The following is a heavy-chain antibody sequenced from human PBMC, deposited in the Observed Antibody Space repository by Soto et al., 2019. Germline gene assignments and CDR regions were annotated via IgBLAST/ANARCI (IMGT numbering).Heavy chain of an antibody. CDR3: AHATSSGWYGVWFDP. Sequence: QITLKESGPTLVKPTQTLTLTCTFSGFSLSTSGVGVGWIRQPPGKALEWLALIYWDDDKRYSPSLKSRLTITKDTSKNQVVLTMTNMDPVDTATYYCAHATSSGWYGVWFDPWGQGTLVTVSS. CDR1: GFSLSTSGVG. V-gene: IGHV2-5*02. J-gene: IGHJ5*02. D-gene: IGHD6-19*01. CDR2: IYWDDDK.